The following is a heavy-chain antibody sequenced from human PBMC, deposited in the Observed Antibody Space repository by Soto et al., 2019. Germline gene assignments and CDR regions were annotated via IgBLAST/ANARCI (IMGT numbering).Heavy chain of an antibody. CDR2: VYYNGRT. D-gene: IGHD3-22*01. Sequence: SETLSLTCTVSGGSVSSSSYYWGWVRQPPGKGLEWIGTVYYNGRTYYDPSLKSRVTISVDTSKNQFSLKLSSVTAADTAVYYCARLGEAYYYDSTGYYYYFAHWGQGTLAT. J-gene: IGHJ4*02. CDR1: GGSVSSSSYY. CDR3: ARLGEAYYYDSTGYYYYFAH. V-gene: IGHV4-39*01.